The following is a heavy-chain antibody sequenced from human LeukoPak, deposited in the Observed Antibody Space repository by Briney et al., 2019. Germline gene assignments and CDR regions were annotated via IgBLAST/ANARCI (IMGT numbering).Heavy chain of an antibody. V-gene: IGHV1-69*13. D-gene: IGHD5-18*01. J-gene: IGHJ3*02. CDR3: ARDGVGTAMDDAFDI. Sequence: SVKVSCKASGGTFSSYAISWVRQAPGQGLEWMGGIIPIFGTANYAQKFQGRVTITADESTSTAYMELSSLRSEDTAVYYCARDGVGTAMDDAFDIWGQGTMVTVSP. CDR2: IIPIFGTA. CDR1: GGTFSSYA.